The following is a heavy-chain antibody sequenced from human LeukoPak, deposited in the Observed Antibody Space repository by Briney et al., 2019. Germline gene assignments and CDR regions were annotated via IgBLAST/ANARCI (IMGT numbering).Heavy chain of an antibody. CDR3: ARDRGGSYSAIDY. D-gene: IGHD1-26*01. V-gene: IGHV3-48*01. CDR2: ISSSSTI. CDR1: GFTFSSYS. Sequence: PGGSLRLSCAASGFTFSSYSMNWVRQAPGKGLEWVSFISSSSTIYYADSVKGRFTISRDKAKNSLYLQMNSLRAEDTAVYYCARDRGGSYSAIDYWGQGTLVTVSS. J-gene: IGHJ4*02.